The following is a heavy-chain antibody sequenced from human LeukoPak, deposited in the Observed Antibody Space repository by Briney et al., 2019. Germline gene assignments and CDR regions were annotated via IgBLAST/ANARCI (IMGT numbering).Heavy chain of an antibody. J-gene: IGHJ4*02. CDR3: AGASGSYLFFDY. D-gene: IGHD3-10*01. CDR2: VLTADTT. V-gene: IGHV3-53*01. Sequence: GGSLRLSCAASGFTVSSKYMSWVRQAPGKGLEWVSVVLTADTTYYADSVKGRFTIFRDNSKNTQYLQMDSLRVEDTAMYYCAGASGSYLFFDYWGQGTLVTVSS. CDR1: GFTVSSKY.